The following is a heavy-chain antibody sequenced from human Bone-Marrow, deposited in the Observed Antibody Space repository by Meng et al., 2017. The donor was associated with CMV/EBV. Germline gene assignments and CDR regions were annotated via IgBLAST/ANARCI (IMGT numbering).Heavy chain of an antibody. D-gene: IGHD6-13*01. CDR3: VISSPGITVAGTLSYFDY. CDR1: GYTFTDYY. Sequence: ASVKVSCKASGYTFTDYYMHWVRQAPGQGLEWMGWINPNSGGTNCVQKFQGRVTMTRDTSVSTAYMELSRLGSDDTAVYYCVISSPGITVAGTLSYFDYWGQGTLVTASS. CDR2: INPNSGGT. V-gene: IGHV1-2*02. J-gene: IGHJ4*02.